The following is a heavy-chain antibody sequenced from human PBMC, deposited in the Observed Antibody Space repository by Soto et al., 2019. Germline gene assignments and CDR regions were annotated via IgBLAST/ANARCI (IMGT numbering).Heavy chain of an antibody. Sequence: HPGGSLRLSCAASGFTFSSYSMHWVRQAPGKGLEWVAVISYDGSNKYYADSVKGRFTISRDNSKNTLYLQMNSLRAEDTAVYYCAKGARGGSCLDYWGQGTLVTVSS. CDR3: AKGARGGSCLDY. CDR1: GFTFSSYS. J-gene: IGHJ4*02. V-gene: IGHV3-30*18. CDR2: ISYDGSNK. D-gene: IGHD2-15*01.